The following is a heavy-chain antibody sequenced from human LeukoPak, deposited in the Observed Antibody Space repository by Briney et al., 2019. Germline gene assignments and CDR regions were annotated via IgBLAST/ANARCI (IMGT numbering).Heavy chain of an antibody. Sequence: GGSLRLSCAASGFTFSNCWMSWVRQAPGKGLERVSDISGTGGNTYYAESVKGRFTISRDNSKNTLYLQMNSLRAEDTAIYYCAFPAHHWLVRGAFDIWGQGTMVTVSS. CDR3: AFPAHHWLVRGAFDI. CDR2: ISGTGGNT. CDR1: GFTFSNCW. J-gene: IGHJ3*02. V-gene: IGHV3-23*01. D-gene: IGHD6-19*01.